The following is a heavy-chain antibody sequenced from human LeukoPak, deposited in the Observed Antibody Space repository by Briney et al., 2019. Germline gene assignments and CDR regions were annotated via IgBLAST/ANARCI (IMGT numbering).Heavy chain of an antibody. CDR1: GFTFGDYA. CDR2: IRSKAYGGTT. J-gene: IGHJ4*02. D-gene: IGHD3-3*01. Sequence: GGFLRLSCTASGFTFGDYAMSWVRQAPGKGLEWVGFIRSKAYGGTTEYAASVKGRFTISRDDSKSIAYLQMNSLKTEDTAVYYCTRGPPYYDFWSGYFYWGQGTLVTVSS. CDR3: TRGPPYYDFWSGYFY. V-gene: IGHV3-49*04.